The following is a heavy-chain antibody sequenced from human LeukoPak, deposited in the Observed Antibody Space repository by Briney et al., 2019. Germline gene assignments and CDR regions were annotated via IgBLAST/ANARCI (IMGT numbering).Heavy chain of an antibody. CDR3: ARDRCRGGSCYAAYTWFDP. Sequence: SVKVSCKASGGTFSIYTIIWVRQAPGQGLEWMGGIIPMSGSPNYAQKFQGRVTISADKSTTTVYMELSSLTSEDTAVYYCARDRCRGGSCYAAYTWFDPWGQGTLVTVSS. CDR2: IIPMSGSP. CDR1: GGTFSIYT. V-gene: IGHV1-69*06. J-gene: IGHJ5*02. D-gene: IGHD2-15*01.